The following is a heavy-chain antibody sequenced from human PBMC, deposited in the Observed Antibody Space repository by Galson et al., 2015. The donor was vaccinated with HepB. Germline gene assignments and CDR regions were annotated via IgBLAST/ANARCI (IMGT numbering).Heavy chain of an antibody. Sequence: KVSCKASGYSFRNYWIGWVRQMPGKGLERMGIIYPGDSETRYSPSFQGQVTLSADKSTNTAYLQWSSLKASDTAMYYCARLGHEGYHYYGMDVWGQGTTVTVSS. CDR3: ARLGHEGYHYYGMDV. D-gene: IGHD2-2*01. CDR2: IYPGDSET. V-gene: IGHV5-51*01. CDR1: GYSFRNYW. J-gene: IGHJ6*02.